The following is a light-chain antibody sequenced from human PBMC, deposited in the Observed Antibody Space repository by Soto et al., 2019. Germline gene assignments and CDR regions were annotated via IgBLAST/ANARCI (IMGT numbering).Light chain of an antibody. CDR1: QSIDRW. CDR2: DAS. CDR3: QQFKAYVT. Sequence: DIQMTQSPSTLSASVGDRVTITCRASQSIDRWMAWYQQNPGKAPKLLIYDASNLKSGVPSRFSGSGSGTAFSLTISSLQPEDFATYYCQQFKAYVTFGQGTKVEIK. J-gene: IGKJ1*01. V-gene: IGKV1-5*01.